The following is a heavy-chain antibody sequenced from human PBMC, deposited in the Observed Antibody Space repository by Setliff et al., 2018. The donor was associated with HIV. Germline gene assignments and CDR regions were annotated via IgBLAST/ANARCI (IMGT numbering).Heavy chain of an antibody. CDR1: GGTFSSYA. D-gene: IGHD4-17*01. V-gene: IGHV1-69*10. CDR2: IIPILGIA. J-gene: IGHJ4*02. Sequence: GASVKVSCKASGGTFSSYAISRVRQAPRQGLEWMGGIIPILGIANYAQKFQGRVTITADESTSTAYMELSSLRSEDTAVYYCARDYGGKGYWGQGTLVTVSS. CDR3: ARDYGGKGY.